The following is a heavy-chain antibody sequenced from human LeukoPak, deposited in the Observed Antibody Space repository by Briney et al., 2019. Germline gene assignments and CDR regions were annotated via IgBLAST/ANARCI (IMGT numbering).Heavy chain of an antibody. Sequence: SGTLSLTCAVSGGSISSNNWWSWVRPPPGKGLEWIGEIYHSGSTNYNPSLKSRVTISVDKSKKQFSLKLSSVTAADTAVYYCATNSIGYCSGGSCYQVSDYWGQGTLVTVSP. CDR3: ATNSIGYCSGGSCYQVSDY. D-gene: IGHD2-15*01. V-gene: IGHV4-4*02. CDR1: GGSISSNNW. J-gene: IGHJ4*02. CDR2: IYHSGST.